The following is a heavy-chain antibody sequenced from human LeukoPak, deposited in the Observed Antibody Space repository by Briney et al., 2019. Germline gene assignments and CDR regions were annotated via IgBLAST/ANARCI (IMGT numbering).Heavy chain of an antibody. CDR2: LYPGYSDT. D-gene: IGHD3-22*01. J-gene: IGHJ4*02. Sequence: GESLKILRGGSGYRFNSYWIGWVRQEPGKGLEWMGLLYPGYSDTRYSPSFQGQVPISADKSISTAYLQWSSLKTSDNAMYYCARRYYDSSGYARHFDYWGQGTLVTVSS. V-gene: IGHV5-51*01. CDR1: GYRFNSYW. CDR3: ARRYYDSSGYARHFDY.